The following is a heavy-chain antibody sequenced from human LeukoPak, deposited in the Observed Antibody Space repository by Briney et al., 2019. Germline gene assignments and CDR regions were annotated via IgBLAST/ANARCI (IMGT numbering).Heavy chain of an antibody. CDR1: GFTFGNYW. CDR3: ARGKSTVTTPFDY. CDR2: INNAGSNT. Sequence: GGSLRLSCSASGFTFGNYWMHWVRQAPGKGLVWVSRINNAGSNTVYVDSVKGRFTISRDNAKSTLYLQMNSLRVEDTAVYYCARGKSTVTTPFDYWGQGTLVTVSS. J-gene: IGHJ4*02. D-gene: IGHD4-17*01. V-gene: IGHV3-74*01.